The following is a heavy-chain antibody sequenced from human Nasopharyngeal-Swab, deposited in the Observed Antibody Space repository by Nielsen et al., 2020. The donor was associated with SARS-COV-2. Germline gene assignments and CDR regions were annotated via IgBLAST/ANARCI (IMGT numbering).Heavy chain of an antibody. D-gene: IGHD6-19*01. V-gene: IGHV3-23*01. CDR1: GFTFNTYA. CDR2: TSSSVDKT. CDR3: ANNRLGVAATFDN. J-gene: IGHJ4*02. Sequence: GGSLTLSCVASGFTFNTYAMSWLRQAPGKGPEWVAGTSSSVDKTYYTDSVRGRFTISRDNSKNTVHLQMNSLRAEDTATYYCANNRLGVAATFDNWGQGTLVTVSS.